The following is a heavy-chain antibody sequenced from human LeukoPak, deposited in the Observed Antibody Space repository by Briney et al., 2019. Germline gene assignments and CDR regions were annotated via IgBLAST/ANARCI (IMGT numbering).Heavy chain of an antibody. J-gene: IGHJ4*02. CDR2: ISPAGDST. Sequence: PGGSLRLSCTASGFTFSDYSMRWVRQAPGAGLESVSAISPAGDSTTDADSVKGRFTISRDNSKSTLYLQMNGLTAEDTALYYCARRLVTAGITDFFDSWGQGTVVSVSS. CDR3: ARRLVTAGITDFFDS. CDR1: GFTFSDYS. V-gene: IGHV3-23*01. D-gene: IGHD2-2*01.